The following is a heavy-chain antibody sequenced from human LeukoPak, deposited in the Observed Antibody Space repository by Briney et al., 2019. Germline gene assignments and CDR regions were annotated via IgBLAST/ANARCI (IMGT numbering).Heavy chain of an antibody. CDR3: ARVARIAVAGTTID. Sequence: SETLSLTCTVSGGSISSSSHYWGWIRQPPGKGLEWIGSIYYSGSTYYNPSLKSRVTISVDTSKNQFSLKLSSVTAADTAVYYCARVARIAVAGTTIDWGQGTLVTVSS. V-gene: IGHV4-39*01. CDR1: GGSISSSSHY. CDR2: IYYSGST. J-gene: IGHJ4*02. D-gene: IGHD6-19*01.